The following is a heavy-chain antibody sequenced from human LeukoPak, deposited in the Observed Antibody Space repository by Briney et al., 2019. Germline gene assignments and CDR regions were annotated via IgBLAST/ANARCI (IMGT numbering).Heavy chain of an antibody. CDR2: ISYDGSNK. CDR3: TSHSSGYDLIFDY. J-gene: IGHJ4*02. V-gene: IGHV3-30*03. D-gene: IGHD3-22*01. Sequence: GGSLRLSCAASGFTFSSYGMHWVRQAPGKGLEWVAVISYDGSNKYYADSVKGRFTISRDNSKNTLYLQMNSLRAEDTAVYYCTSHSSGYDLIFDYWGQGTLVTVSS. CDR1: GFTFSSYG.